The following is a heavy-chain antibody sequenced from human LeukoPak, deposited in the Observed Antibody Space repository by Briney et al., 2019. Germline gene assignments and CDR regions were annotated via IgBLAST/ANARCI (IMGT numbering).Heavy chain of an antibody. Sequence: PGRSLRLSCAASGFTFSSYSMNWVRQAPGKGLEWVSYISISSSYIYYADSVKGRFTISRDNAKNSLYLQMNSLRAEDTAVYYCARSTNLNWFDPWGQGTLVSVSS. CDR2: ISISSSYI. V-gene: IGHV3-21*01. J-gene: IGHJ5*02. CDR1: GFTFSSYS. CDR3: ARSTNLNWFDP. D-gene: IGHD4/OR15-4a*01.